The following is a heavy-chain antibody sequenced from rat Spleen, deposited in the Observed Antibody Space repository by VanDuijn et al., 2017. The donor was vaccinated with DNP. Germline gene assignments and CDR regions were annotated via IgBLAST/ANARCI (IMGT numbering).Heavy chain of an antibody. CDR1: GFTFSNYD. CDR3: ATQGYYDGSYYPFAY. J-gene: IGHJ3*01. D-gene: IGHD1-12*02. CDR2: ISPSGGTT. V-gene: IGHV5-19*01. Sequence: EVQLMESGGGLVQPGRSLKLSCAASGFTFSNYDMAWVRQAPTKGLEWVASISPSGGTTYYRDSVKGRFTISRDNAKSTLYLQMDSLISEDTAPYYCATQGYYDGSYYPFAYWGLGSLVTVSS.